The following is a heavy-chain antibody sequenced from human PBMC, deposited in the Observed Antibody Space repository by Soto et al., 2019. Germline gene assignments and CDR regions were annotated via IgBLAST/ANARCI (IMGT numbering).Heavy chain of an antibody. CDR2: ISYDGSNK. CDR1: GFTFSSYA. Sequence: GGSLRLSCAASGFTFSSYAMHWVRQAPGKGLEWVAVISYDGSNKYYADSVKGRFTISRDNSKNTLYLQMNSLRAEDTAVYYCARDPEQWLVPSALFDYWGQGTLVTVSS. J-gene: IGHJ4*02. CDR3: ARDPEQWLVPSALFDY. V-gene: IGHV3-30-3*01. D-gene: IGHD6-19*01.